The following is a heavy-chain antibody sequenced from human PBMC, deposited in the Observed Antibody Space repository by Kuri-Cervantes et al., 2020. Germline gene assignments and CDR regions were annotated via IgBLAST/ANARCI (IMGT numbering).Heavy chain of an antibody. Sequence: ASVQVSCQASGYTFTSYDINWVRQATGQGLEWMGWMNPNSGNTGYAQKFQGRVTMTRNTSISTAYMELSSLRSEDTAVYYCARVYCTGGVCYGFFGFDYWGQGTLVTVSS. V-gene: IGHV1-8*01. CDR3: ARVYCTGGVCYGFFGFDY. CDR2: MNPNSGNT. D-gene: IGHD2-8*02. CDR1: GYTFTSYD. J-gene: IGHJ4*02.